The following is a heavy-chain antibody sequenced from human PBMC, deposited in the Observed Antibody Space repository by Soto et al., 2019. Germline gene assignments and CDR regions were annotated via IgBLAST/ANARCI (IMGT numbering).Heavy chain of an antibody. CDR3: AREVVVTAIWGGRDFRYFDY. Sequence: PSETLSLTCTVSGGSISSYYWSWIRQPPGKGLEWIGYIYYSGSTNYNPSLKSRVTISVDTSKNQFSLKLSSVTAADTAVYYCAREVVVTAIWGGRDFRYFDYWGQGTLVTVSS. CDR1: GGSISSYY. V-gene: IGHV4-59*01. J-gene: IGHJ4*02. D-gene: IGHD2-21*02. CDR2: IYYSGST.